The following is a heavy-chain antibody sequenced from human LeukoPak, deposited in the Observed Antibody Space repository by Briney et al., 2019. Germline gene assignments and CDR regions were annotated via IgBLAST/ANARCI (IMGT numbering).Heavy chain of an antibody. CDR3: AKSNGYGLVDI. Sequence: SETLSLTCAVYGGSFSGYYWSWIRQPPGKGLEWIGEINHSGSTNYNPSLKSRVTISVDTSKDQFSLKLSSVTAADTAVYYCAKSNGYGLVDIWGQGTMVTVSS. CDR2: INHSGST. D-gene: IGHD3-10*01. CDR1: GGSFSGYY. J-gene: IGHJ3*02. V-gene: IGHV4-34*01.